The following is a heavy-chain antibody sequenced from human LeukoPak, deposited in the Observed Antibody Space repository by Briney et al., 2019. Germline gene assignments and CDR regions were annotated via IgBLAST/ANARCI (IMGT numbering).Heavy chain of an antibody. CDR1: GYTFTSYD. Sequence: ASVKVSCKASGYTFTSYDINWVRQAPGQGLEWMGWMNPNSGNTGYAKKFQGRVTITRNTSISTAYMELSSLRSEDTAVYYCARVSGGAAWGAFDIWGQGTMVTVSS. CDR3: ARVSGGAAWGAFDI. D-gene: IGHD7-27*01. J-gene: IGHJ3*02. V-gene: IGHV1-8*03. CDR2: MNPNSGNT.